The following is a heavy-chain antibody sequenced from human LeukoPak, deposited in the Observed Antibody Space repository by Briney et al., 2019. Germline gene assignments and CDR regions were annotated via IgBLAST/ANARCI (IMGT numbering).Heavy chain of an antibody. CDR3: ARTPYYGSGSYYYYFDY. Sequence: PGGSLRLSCAASGFTFSSYSMNWVRQAPGKGLEWVSSISSSSSYIYYADSVKGRFTISRDNAKNSLYLQMNSLRAEDTAVYYCARTPYYGSGSYYYYFDYWGQGTLVTVFS. V-gene: IGHV3-21*01. J-gene: IGHJ4*02. CDR1: GFTFSSYS. D-gene: IGHD3-10*01. CDR2: ISSSSSYI.